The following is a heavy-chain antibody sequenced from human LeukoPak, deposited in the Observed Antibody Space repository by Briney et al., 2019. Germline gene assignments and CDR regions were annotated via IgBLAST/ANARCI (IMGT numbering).Heavy chain of an antibody. J-gene: IGHJ6*03. CDR2: INPNSGGT. CDR3: ASGSLAAAGTAYYYYYYMDV. D-gene: IGHD6-13*01. CDR1: GYTFTGYY. Sequence: ASVKVSCKASGYTFTGYYMHWVRQAPGQGLEWMGWINPNSGGTNYAQKFQGRVTMTRDTSISTAYMEPSRLRSDDTAVYYCASGSLAAAGTAYYYYYYMDVWGKGTTVTVSS. V-gene: IGHV1-2*02.